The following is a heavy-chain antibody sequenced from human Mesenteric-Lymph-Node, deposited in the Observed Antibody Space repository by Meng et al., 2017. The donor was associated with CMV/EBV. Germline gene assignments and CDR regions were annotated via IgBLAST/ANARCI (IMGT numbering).Heavy chain of an antibody. CDR3: ARDTPGG. Sequence: GESLKISCAASGFTFSSYAMHWVRQAPGKGLEWVAVISYDGSNKYYADSVKGRFTISRDNSKNTLYLQMNSLRAEDTALYYCARDTPGGCGQGTLVTVSS. V-gene: IGHV3-30-3*01. J-gene: IGHJ4*02. D-gene: IGHD3-10*01. CDR2: ISYDGSNK. CDR1: GFTFSSYA.